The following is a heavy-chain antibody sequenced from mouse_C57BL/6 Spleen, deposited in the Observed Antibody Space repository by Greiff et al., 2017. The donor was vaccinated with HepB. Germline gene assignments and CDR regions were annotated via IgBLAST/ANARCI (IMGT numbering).Heavy chain of an antibody. CDR3: TTGWYVAWFAY. J-gene: IGHJ3*01. CDR2: IDPEDGDT. CDR1: GFNIKDYY. Sequence: EVQLQQSGAELVRPGASVKLSCTASGFNIKDYYMHWVKQRPEQGLEWIGRIDPEDGDTEYAPKFQGKATMTADTSSNTAYLQLSSLTSEDTAVYYCTTGWYVAWFAYWGQGTLVTVSA. V-gene: IGHV14-1*01. D-gene: IGHD2-14*01.